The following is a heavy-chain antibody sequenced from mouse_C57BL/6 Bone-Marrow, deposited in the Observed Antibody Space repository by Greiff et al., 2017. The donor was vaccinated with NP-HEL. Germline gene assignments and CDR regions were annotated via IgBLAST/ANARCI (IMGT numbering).Heavy chain of an antibody. CDR2: IDPSDSYT. Sequence: QVQLQQPGAELVRPGTSVKLSCKASGYTFTSYWMHWVKQRPGQGLEWIGVIDPSDSYTNYNQKFKGKATLPVDTSSSTAYMQLSSLTSEDSAVYYCARVSTMVMWFAYWGQGTLVTVSA. D-gene: IGHD2-2*01. V-gene: IGHV1-59*01. CDR3: ARVSTMVMWFAY. J-gene: IGHJ3*01. CDR1: GYTFTSYW.